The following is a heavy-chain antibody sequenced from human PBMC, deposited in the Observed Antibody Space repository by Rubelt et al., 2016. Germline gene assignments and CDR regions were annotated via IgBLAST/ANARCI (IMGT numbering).Heavy chain of an antibody. CDR2: TYHSGTT. CDR1: GGSFSGYY. V-gene: IGHV4-34*01. CDR3: ARHMVRGVIMSWFDP. Sequence: QVQLHQWGSGLLKPPETLSLTCALYGGSFSGYYWGWIRQPPGKGLAWIGSTYHSGTTFFNPALHGPHTITVTTAKNQVSRKLSTVTAGDTAVYYCARHMVRGVIMSWFDPWGQGTLVTVSS. D-gene: IGHD3-10*01. J-gene: IGHJ5*02.